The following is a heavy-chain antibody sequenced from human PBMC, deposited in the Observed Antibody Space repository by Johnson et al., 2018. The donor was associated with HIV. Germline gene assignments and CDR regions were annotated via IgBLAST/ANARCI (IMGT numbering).Heavy chain of an antibody. Sequence: QVQLVESGGGLVQPGGSLRLSCAASGFTFSSYWMHWVRQAPGKGLEWVAAISYDGSNKYYADSVKGRFTISRDNSKNTLYLQMNSLRAEDTAVYYCATGVVVTAMNDAFDIWGQGTMVTVSS. CDR2: ISYDGSNK. CDR1: GFTFSSYW. CDR3: ATGVVVTAMNDAFDI. D-gene: IGHD2-21*02. J-gene: IGHJ3*02. V-gene: IGHV3-30*03.